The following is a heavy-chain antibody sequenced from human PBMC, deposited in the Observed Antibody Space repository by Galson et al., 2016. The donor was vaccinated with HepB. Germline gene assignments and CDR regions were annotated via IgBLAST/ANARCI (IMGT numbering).Heavy chain of an antibody. CDR3: AKAVVPGTSAFHI. J-gene: IGHJ3*02. CDR2: IYGGNGDT. V-gene: IGHV1-3*01. D-gene: IGHD2-15*01. CDR1: GYTFTNYY. Sequence: SCKASGYTFTNYYLHWLRQAPGQRLEWMGWIYGGNGDTRYSQKFQGRVSITRDTSASATYMELSSLKCEDTAVYYCAKAVVPGTSAFHIWGQGTMVAVSS.